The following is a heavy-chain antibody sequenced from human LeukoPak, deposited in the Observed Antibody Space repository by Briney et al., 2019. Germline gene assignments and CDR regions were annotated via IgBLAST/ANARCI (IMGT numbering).Heavy chain of an antibody. CDR3: ARGMLWFGEPYFDY. V-gene: IGHV1-18*01. CDR1: GYTFTSYG. CDR2: VSAYNGNT. J-gene: IGHJ4*02. Sequence: ASVKVSCKASGYTFTSYGISWVRQAPGQGLEWMGWVSAYNGNTNYAQKLQGRVTMTTDTSTSTAYMELRSLRSDDTAVYYCARGMLWFGEPYFDYWGQGTLVTVSS. D-gene: IGHD3-10*01.